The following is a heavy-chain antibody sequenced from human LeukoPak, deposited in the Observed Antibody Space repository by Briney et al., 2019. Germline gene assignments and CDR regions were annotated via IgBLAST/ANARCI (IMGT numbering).Heavy chain of an antibody. V-gene: IGHV4-4*07. CDR1: GGSISSYY. CDR3: AREGQYGSGSYYTYYYYGMDV. J-gene: IGHJ6*02. Sequence: SETLSLTCTVSGGSISSYYWSWIRQPAGKGLEWIGRIYTSGSTNYNPSLKSRVTMSVDTSKNQFSLKLSSVTAADTAVYYCAREGQYGSGSYYTYYYYGMDVWGQGTTVTASS. D-gene: IGHD3-10*01. CDR2: IYTSGST.